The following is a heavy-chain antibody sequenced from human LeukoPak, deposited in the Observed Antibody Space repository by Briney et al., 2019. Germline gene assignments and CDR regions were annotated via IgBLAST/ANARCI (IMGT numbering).Heavy chain of an antibody. CDR2: IYYSGST. CDR3: ARVVQSTDSSGFYLPEYFQH. V-gene: IGHV4-59*08. CDR1: GGSISGYY. D-gene: IGHD3-22*01. Sequence: SETLSLTCTVSGGSISGYYWSWIRQPPGKGLEWIGYIYYSGSTSYNPSLKSRVTISVDTSKNQFSLKLRSVTAADTAVYYCARVVQSTDSSGFYLPEYFQHWGQGTLVTVSS. J-gene: IGHJ1*01.